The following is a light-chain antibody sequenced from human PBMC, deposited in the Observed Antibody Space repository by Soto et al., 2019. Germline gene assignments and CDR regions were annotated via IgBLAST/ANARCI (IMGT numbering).Light chain of an antibody. V-gene: IGKV1-39*01. CDR2: GAF. CDR3: QQSYITLYS. Sequence: DIPMTQSPSTLSASVGDRVTITCRASQILNNRLRGYQQKPGKAPNLLSSGAFNLQSGVPSRFGGGGSGTDFTLTISSLQPEDFATYSCQQSYITLYSFGQGTRLEIK. J-gene: IGKJ2*01. CDR1: QILNNR.